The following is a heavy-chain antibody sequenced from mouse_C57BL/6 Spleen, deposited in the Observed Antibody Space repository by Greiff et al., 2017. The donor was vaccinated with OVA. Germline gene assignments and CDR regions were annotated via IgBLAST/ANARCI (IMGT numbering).Heavy chain of an antibody. Sequence: QVQLKQSGPELVKPGASVKISCKASGYAFSSSWMNWVKQRPGQGLEWIGRIYPGDGDTNYNGKFKGKATLTADKSSSTAYMQLSSLTSEDSAVYFCARDRRAYAMDYWGQGTSVTVSS. V-gene: IGHV1-82*01. CDR1: GYAFSSSW. CDR2: IYPGDGDT. CDR3: ARDRRAYAMDY. J-gene: IGHJ4*01.